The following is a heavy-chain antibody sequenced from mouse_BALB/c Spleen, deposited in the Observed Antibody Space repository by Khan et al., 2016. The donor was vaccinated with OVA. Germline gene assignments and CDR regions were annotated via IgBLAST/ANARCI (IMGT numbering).Heavy chain of an antibody. CDR3: LRIPIPPYDFDY. Sequence: QVQLKQSGTELARPGASVKMSCKASGYTFANYAMHWVKKRPGQGLEWIGYINPSTGYTNYNQNFSDKATLTTDRSSSTAYMQLSSLTSDDSAVYYCLRIPIPPYDFDYGGQGTTLTVSS. CDR2: INPSTGYT. CDR1: GYTFANYA. V-gene: IGHV1-4*01. D-gene: IGHD2-12*01. J-gene: IGHJ2*01.